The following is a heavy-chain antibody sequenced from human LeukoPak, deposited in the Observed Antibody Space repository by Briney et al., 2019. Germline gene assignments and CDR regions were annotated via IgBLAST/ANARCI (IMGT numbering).Heavy chain of an antibody. CDR1: GGSINSGSYY. J-gene: IGHJ6*03. CDR3: AARGYIVVVPAAKGGGPDNYYYYMDV. V-gene: IGHV4-61*02. D-gene: IGHD2-2*01. CDR2: FYISGST. Sequence: PSQTLSLTCTVSGGSINSGSYYWSWIRQPAGKGLEWIGRFYISGSTNYNPSLKSRVTISVDTSKNQFSLKLSSLTAADTAVYYCAARGYIVVVPAAKGGGPDNYYYYMDVWGKGTTVTISS.